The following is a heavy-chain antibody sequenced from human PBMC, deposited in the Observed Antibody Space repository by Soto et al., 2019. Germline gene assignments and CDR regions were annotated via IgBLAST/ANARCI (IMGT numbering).Heavy chain of an antibody. CDR2: IYWDDAK. Sequence: QITLKESGPTLVKPTQTLTLTCTFSGFSLSTSGVGVGWIRQPPGKALEWLALIYWDDAKHSSPSLKNRLTITKDTSKNQVVLTMTNMDPVDTATYYCAHKGGGDRILDYWGQGTLVTVSS. CDR3: AHKGGGDRILDY. J-gene: IGHJ4*02. D-gene: IGHD3-16*01. V-gene: IGHV2-5*02. CDR1: GFSLSTSGVG.